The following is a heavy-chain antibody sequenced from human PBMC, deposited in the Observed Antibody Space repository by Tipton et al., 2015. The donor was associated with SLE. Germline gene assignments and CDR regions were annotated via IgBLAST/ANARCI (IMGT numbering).Heavy chain of an antibody. Sequence: SLRLSCAASGFTFDDYAMHWVQQAPGKGLEWVSGISWNSGSIGHADSVKGRFTISRDNAKNSLYLQMNSLRAEDTALYYCAKVAVAGNFDYWGQGTLVTVSS. CDR1: GFTFDDYA. CDR3: AKVAVAGNFDY. J-gene: IGHJ4*02. V-gene: IGHV3-9*01. D-gene: IGHD1-14*01. CDR2: ISWNSGSI.